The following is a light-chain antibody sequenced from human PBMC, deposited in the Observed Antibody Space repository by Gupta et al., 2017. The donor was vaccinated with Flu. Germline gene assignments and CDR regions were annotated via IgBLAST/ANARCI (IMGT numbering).Light chain of an antibody. V-gene: IGLV3-21*02. CDR1: KIGSKR. J-gene: IGLJ1*01. Sequence: SYVLTQPPSVSVAPGQTARITCGGNKIGSKRVHWYQQKPGQAPVLVVYDDTYRASGIPDRFSGSNSGNTATLTISGAEGGDEADYYCQVWDTDFDHQVFGTGTKVTVV. CDR2: DDT. CDR3: QVWDTDFDHQV.